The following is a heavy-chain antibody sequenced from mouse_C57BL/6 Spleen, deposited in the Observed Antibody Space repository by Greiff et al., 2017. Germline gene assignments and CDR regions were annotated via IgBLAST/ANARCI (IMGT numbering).Heavy chain of an antibody. CDR1: GYAFTNYL. V-gene: IGHV1-54*01. CDR2: INPGSGGT. Sequence: VQLQQSGAELVRPGTSVKVSCKASGYAFTNYLIEWVKQRPGQGLEWIGVINPGSGGTNYNEKFKGKATLTADKSSSTAYMQLSSLTSEDSAVYCCARSGVAMDYWGQGTSVTVSS. CDR3: ARSGVAMDY. J-gene: IGHJ4*01. D-gene: IGHD3-1*01.